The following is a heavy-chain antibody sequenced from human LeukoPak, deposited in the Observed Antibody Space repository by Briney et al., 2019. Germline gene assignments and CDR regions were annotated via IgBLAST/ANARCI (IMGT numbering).Heavy chain of an antibody. CDR1: GFTFSSYS. Sequence: TGGSLRLSCAASGFTFSSYSMNWVRQAPGKGLEWVSSISSSSSYIYYADSMKGRFTISRDNAKNSLYLQMNSLRAEDTAVYCCAILPPRGYWGQGTLVTVSS. CDR2: ISSSSSYI. D-gene: IGHD3-10*01. CDR3: AILPPRGY. V-gene: IGHV3-21*01. J-gene: IGHJ4*02.